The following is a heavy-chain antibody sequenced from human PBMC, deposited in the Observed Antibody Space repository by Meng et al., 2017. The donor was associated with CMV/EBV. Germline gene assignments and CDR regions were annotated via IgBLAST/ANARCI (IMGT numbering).Heavy chain of an antibody. Sequence: QGQIPEAGPGLVKPSGTLSLTCISSAAAIKNYNWNWVRWPAGQGLEWIGLIQVIGHTVYNPSLKSRVTVSLDASKSQFSLTLNSVTAADTATYYCAGSRPGGGACDYWGQGILVTVSS. J-gene: IGHJ4*02. CDR3: AGSRPGGGACDY. D-gene: IGHD3-16*01. CDR2: IQVIGHT. CDR1: AAAIKNYN. V-gene: IGHV4-4*07.